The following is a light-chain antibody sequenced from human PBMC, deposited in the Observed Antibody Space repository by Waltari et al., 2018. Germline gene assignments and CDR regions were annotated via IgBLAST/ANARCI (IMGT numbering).Light chain of an antibody. V-gene: IGLV1-44*01. CDR1: SSNIGTNT. J-gene: IGLJ2*01. CDR3: AAWDESLKGWV. Sequence: QSVLTQPPSVSGTPGQRVTISCSGSSSNIGTNTVDWYQALPGTAPKLLIHGNDSRPSGVPDRFSGPKSGTSGSLAIRGLQPEDETDYYCAAWDESLKGWVFGGGTRLTVL. CDR2: GND.